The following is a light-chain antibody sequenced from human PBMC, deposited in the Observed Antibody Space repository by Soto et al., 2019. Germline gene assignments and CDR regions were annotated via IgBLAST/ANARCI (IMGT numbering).Light chain of an antibody. V-gene: IGLV2-14*01. J-gene: IGLJ1*01. CDR2: DVS. CDR1: SSDVGGYND. Sequence: QSALTQPASVSGSPGQSITISCTGTSSDVGGYNDVSWYQQHPGKAPKLMIYDVSNRPSGVSNRFSGSKSGNTASLTISGLQAEDEDDYYSSSYTSSSTLLYVFGTGTKVTVL. CDR3: SSYTSSSTLLYV.